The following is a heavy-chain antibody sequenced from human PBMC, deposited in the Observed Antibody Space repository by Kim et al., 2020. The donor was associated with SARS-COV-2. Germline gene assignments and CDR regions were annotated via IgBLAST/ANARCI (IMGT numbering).Heavy chain of an antibody. J-gene: IGHJ4*02. D-gene: IGHD3-3*01. CDR2: ISSNGGST. CDR3: ARLYDFWSGYYTD. Sequence: GGSLRLSCAASGFTFSSYAMHWVRQAPGKGLEYVSAISSNGGSTYYANSVKGRFTISRDNSKNTLYLQMGSLRAEDMAVYYCARLYDFWSGYYTDWGQGTLVTVSS. V-gene: IGHV3-64*01. CDR1: GFTFSSYA.